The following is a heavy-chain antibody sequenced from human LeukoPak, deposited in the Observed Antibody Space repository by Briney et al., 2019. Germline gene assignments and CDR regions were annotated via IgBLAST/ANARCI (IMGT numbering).Heavy chain of an antibody. J-gene: IGHJ4*02. Sequence: TVKVSCKASGGTFSSYAISWVRQAPGQGLEWMGGIIPIFGTANYAQKFQGRVTITADESTSTAYMELSSLRSEDTAVYYCARDVPTYYDFWSGYDYYFDYWGQGTLVTVSS. CDR1: GGTFSSYA. V-gene: IGHV1-69*13. CDR2: IIPIFGTA. CDR3: ARDVPTYYDFWSGYDYYFDY. D-gene: IGHD3-3*01.